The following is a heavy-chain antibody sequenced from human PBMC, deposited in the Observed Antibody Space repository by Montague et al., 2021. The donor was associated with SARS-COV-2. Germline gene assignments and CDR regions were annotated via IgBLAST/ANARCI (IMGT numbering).Heavy chain of an antibody. Sequence: SLRLSCAASGFPFDEHTMYWVRQAPGKGLEWVSGISGSGGSVYYADSLKGRFTVSRDNAKNSLYLQMNSLRPDDTALYYCAKGPRYDVAYGVDHWGQGTLVNVSA. CDR2: ISGSGGSV. CDR3: AKGPRYDVAYGVDH. CDR1: GFPFDEHT. V-gene: IGHV3-9*01. D-gene: IGHD2-21*01. J-gene: IGHJ4*02.